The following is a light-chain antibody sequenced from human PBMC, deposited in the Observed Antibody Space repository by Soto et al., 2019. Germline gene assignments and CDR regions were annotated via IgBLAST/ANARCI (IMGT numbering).Light chain of an antibody. V-gene: IGKV3D-20*02. CDR3: QHFNNWPL. CDR1: QSVSSSS. J-gene: IGKJ1*01. CDR2: DAS. Sequence: EILLTQSPCTLSLSPGERATLSCRASQSVSSSSLAWYQQKRGHAPSLLIHDASSRATGIPDRLSGSGSATDFTLTISRLEPEDFPVYYCQHFNNWPLFGQGTKVDIK.